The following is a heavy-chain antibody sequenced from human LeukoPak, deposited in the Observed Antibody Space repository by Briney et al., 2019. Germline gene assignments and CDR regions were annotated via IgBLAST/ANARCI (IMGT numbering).Heavy chain of an antibody. CDR3: AKVSRGYDFWSGMGAFDI. CDR1: GGSISSYY. CDR2: TYYSGSA. D-gene: IGHD3-3*01. Sequence: PSETLSLTCTVSGGSISSYYWSWIRQPPGKGLEWIGYTYYSGSANYNPSLKSRVTISIDTSKNQFSLKLSSVTAADTAVYYCAKVSRGYDFWSGMGAFDIWGQGTMVTVSS. V-gene: IGHV4-59*01. J-gene: IGHJ3*02.